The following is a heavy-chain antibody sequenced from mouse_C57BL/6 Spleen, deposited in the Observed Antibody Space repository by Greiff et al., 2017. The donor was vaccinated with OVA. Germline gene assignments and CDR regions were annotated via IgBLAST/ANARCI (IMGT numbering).Heavy chain of an antibody. D-gene: IGHD1-1*01. V-gene: IGHV1-82*01. J-gene: IGHJ2*01. CDR2: IYPGDGDT. CDR1: GYAFSSSW. Sequence: QVQLKQSGPELVKPGASVKISCKASGYAFSSSWMNWVKQRPGKGLEWIGRIYPGDGDTNYNGKFKGKATLTADKSSSTAYMQLSSLTSEDSAVYFCARVETYGSSLFDYWGQGTTLTVSS. CDR3: ARVETYGSSLFDY.